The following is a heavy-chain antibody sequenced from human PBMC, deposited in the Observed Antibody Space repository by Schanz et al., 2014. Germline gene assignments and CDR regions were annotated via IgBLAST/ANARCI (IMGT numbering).Heavy chain of an antibody. CDR1: GFTFSDYY. CDR2: IYSGIGA. Sequence: VQLVESGGGLVKPGGSLRLSCAASGFTFSDYYMSWIRQAPGKGLEWVSVIYSGIGAYYADSVKDRFTVSRDNSKNTLYLQMNSLKTEDTAMYYCARRASCSRIGCPFDSWGQGTLGTVSS. J-gene: IGHJ4*02. V-gene: IGHV3-66*01. CDR3: ARRASCSRIGCPFDS. D-gene: IGHD2-2*01.